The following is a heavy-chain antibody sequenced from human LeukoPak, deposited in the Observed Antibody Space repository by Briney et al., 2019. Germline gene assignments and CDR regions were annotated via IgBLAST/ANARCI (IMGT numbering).Heavy chain of an antibody. J-gene: IGHJ2*01. D-gene: IGHD6-13*01. CDR2: IYYSGST. V-gene: IGHV4-61*05. CDR1: SGSISTSNYY. CDR3: ARVYYSNSYDYWYFDL. Sequence: SETLSLTCTVSSGSISTSNYYWGWIRQPPGKGLEWIGYIYYSGSTNYNPSLKSRVTISVDTSKNQFSLKLTSVTAADTAVYYCARVYYSNSYDYWYFDLWGRGTLVTVSS.